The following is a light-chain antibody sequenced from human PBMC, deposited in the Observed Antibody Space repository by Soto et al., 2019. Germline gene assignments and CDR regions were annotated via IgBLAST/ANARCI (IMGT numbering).Light chain of an antibody. CDR2: EVS. V-gene: IGLV2-14*01. CDR1: SSDVGGYNY. J-gene: IGLJ1*01. CDR3: SSYTSSITLYV. Sequence: QSVLTQPASVSGSPGQSITISCTGTSSDVGGYNYVSWYQQHPGKAPKLMIFEVSSRPSGVSYRFSGSKSGNTASLTISGLQAEDEADYYCSSYTSSITLYVFGSGTKLTVL.